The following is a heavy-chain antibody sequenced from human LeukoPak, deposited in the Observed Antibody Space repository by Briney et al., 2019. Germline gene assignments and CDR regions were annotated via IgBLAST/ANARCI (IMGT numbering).Heavy chain of an antibody. D-gene: IGHD4-11*01. CDR3: AKGRYYSHSPGYFQH. CDR1: GFTFSSSA. V-gene: IGHV3-23*01. CDR2: ISASGGST. Sequence: GGSLRLSCAASGFTFSSSAMSWVRQVPGKGLEWVSGISASGGSTYYADSVRGRFTISRDNSKNTLYVQMNSLRDEDTAVYYCAKGRYYSHSPGYFQHWGQGTLVTVSS. J-gene: IGHJ1*01.